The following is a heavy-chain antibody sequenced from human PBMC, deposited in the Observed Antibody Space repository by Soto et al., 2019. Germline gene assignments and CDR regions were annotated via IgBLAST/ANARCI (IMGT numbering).Heavy chain of an antibody. V-gene: IGHV1-24*01. CDR2: FDPEDGET. J-gene: IGHJ4*02. Sequence: ASVKVSCKVSGYTLTELSMHWVRQAPGKGLEWMGGFDPEDGETIYAQKFQGRVTMTEDTSTDTAYMELSSLRSEDTAVYYCATRLSYSSSWYWVFDYWGQGTLVTVSS. CDR1: GYTLTELS. D-gene: IGHD6-13*01. CDR3: ATRLSYSSSWYWVFDY.